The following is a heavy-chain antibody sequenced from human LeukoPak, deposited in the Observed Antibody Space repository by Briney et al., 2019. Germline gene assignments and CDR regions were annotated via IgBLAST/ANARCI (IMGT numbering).Heavy chain of an antibody. J-gene: IGHJ4*02. D-gene: IGHD6-13*01. V-gene: IGHV1-18*01. CDR1: GYTFTNYG. CDR3: ARDPDLQYSSSPNTDH. Sequence: GASVKVSCKASGYTFTNYGITWVRQAPGQGLEWMGWISTHSGNTTSAEKLQGRVTMTTDTSTGTAYMEVRSLRSDGTAVYYCARDPDLQYSSSPNTDHWGQGTQVTVSS. CDR2: ISTHSGNT.